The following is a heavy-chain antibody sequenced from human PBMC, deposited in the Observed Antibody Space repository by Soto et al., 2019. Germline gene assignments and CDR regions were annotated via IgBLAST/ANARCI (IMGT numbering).Heavy chain of an antibody. CDR2: ISASGGST. CDR3: AKTGVYYYDTDV. J-gene: IGHJ6*02. D-gene: IGHD3-10*01. Sequence: EVQLLESGGGLVQPGGSLRLSCAASGFTFGTYAMSWVRQAPGKGLEWVSGISASGGSTYYADSVKGRFTISRDNSKNTLYLQMNSLRAEDTAVYYCAKTGVYYYDTDVWGQGTTVTVSS. CDR1: GFTFGTYA. V-gene: IGHV3-23*01.